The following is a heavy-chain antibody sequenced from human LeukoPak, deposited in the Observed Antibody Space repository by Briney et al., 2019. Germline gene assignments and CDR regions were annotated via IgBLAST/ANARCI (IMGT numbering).Heavy chain of an antibody. V-gene: IGHV3-33*01. D-gene: IGHD6-25*01. J-gene: IGHJ3*02. Sequence: SGRSLRLSCAASGFTFSTYGMHWVRQSPGNGLEWVAVIWYDGSKTHYRDSVKGRFTISRDNSKNTLYLEMNSLRAEDTAVYYCARDTAQRAFDIWGQGIMVTVSS. CDR1: GFTFSTYG. CDR3: ARDTAQRAFDI. CDR2: IWYDGSKT.